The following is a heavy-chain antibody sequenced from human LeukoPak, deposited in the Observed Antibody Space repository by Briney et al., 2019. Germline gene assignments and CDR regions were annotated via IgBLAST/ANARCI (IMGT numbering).Heavy chain of an antibody. CDR2: IKQDGSEK. D-gene: IGHD6-13*01. V-gene: IGHV3-7*01. CDR3: ARARHSSSRGNWFDP. J-gene: IGHJ5*02. CDR1: GFTFSSYW. Sequence: PGGSLRLSCAASGFTFSSYWMSWVRQAPGKGLEWVANIKQDGSEKYYVDSVKGRFTISRDNAKNSLYLQMNSLRAEDTAVYYCARARHSSSRGNWFDPWGQGTLVTVSS.